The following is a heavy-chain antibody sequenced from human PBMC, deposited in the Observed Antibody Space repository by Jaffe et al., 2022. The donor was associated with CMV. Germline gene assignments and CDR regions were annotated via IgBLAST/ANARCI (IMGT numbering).Heavy chain of an antibody. CDR2: IYYSGST. CDR3: ARHIRVVVAATPLAYFDY. V-gene: IGHV4-39*01. CDR1: GGSISSSSYY. Sequence: QLQLQESGPGLVKPSETLSLTCTVSGGSISSSSYYWGWIRQPPGKGLEWIGSIYYSGSTYYNPSLKSRVTISVDTSKNQFSLKLSSVTAADTAVYYCARHIRVVVAATPLAYFDYWGQGTLVTVSS. J-gene: IGHJ4*02. D-gene: IGHD2-15*01.